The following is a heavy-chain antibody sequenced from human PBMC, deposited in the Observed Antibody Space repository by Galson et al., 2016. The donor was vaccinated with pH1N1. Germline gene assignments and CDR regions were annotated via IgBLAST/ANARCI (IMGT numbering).Heavy chain of an antibody. D-gene: IGHD3-9*01. Sequence: SVKVACKASGFTVSNQGINWGRQAPGQGLEGMGWINTKTGNPTYAQGFTGRFVFSLDTSVSTGYLQINSLKADDTAVYYCARETPSPSPTVLRYFDWSRGLSAFDMWGRGTLDTISS. J-gene: IGHJ3*02. CDR1: GFTVSNQG. CDR3: ARETPSPSPTVLRYFDWSRGLSAFDM. CDR2: INTKTGNP. V-gene: IGHV7-4-1*02.